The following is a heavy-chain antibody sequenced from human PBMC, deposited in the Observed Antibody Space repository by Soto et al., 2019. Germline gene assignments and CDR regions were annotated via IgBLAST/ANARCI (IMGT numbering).Heavy chain of an antibody. D-gene: IGHD6-19*01. CDR2: ISVGGGTT. CDR3: ARKAVAGTKVANWFDP. Sequence: DVQLLESGGGLVQPGGSLRVSCAASGFTFSDYAMNWVRQAPGKGLEWVSSISVGGGTTYYADSVKGRFTISRDNAKNSLYLQMNSLRDEDTAVYYCARKAVAGTKVANWFDPWGQGTLVTVSS. V-gene: IGHV3-23*01. CDR1: GFTFSDYA. J-gene: IGHJ5*02.